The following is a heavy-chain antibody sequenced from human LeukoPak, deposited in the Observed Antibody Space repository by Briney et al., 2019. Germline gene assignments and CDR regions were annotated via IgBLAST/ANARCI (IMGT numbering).Heavy chain of an antibody. CDR2: IYSGGST. CDR1: GFTVSSNY. J-gene: IGHJ6*03. V-gene: IGHV3-53*01. D-gene: IGHD2-8*01. CDR3: ARVRKYAYYYYMDV. Sequence: GGSLRLSCAASGFTVSSNYMSWVRQAPGKGLEWVSVIYSGGSTYCADSVKGRFTISRDNSKNTLYLQMNSLRAEDTAVYYCARVRKYAYYYYMDVWGKGTTVTISS.